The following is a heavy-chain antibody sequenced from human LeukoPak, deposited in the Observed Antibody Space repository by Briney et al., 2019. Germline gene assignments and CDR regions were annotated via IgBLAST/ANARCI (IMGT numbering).Heavy chain of an antibody. Sequence: SETLSLTCTVSGESISGFYWTWIRQPPGKGLEWIGYICYSGSTNYNPSLKSRVTISVDTSKNQFSLKLSPVTAADTAVYYCARGVVIAPQTFDYWGQGTLVTVSS. CDR3: ARGVVIAPQTFDY. CDR2: ICYSGST. V-gene: IGHV4-59*01. CDR1: GESISGFY. D-gene: IGHD2-21*01. J-gene: IGHJ4*02.